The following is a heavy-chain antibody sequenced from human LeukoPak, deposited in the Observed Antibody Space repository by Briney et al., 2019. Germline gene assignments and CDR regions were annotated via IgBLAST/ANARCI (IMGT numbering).Heavy chain of an antibody. D-gene: IGHD3-9*01. CDR3: ASLRAAATGYYFDY. CDR2: IYYSGST. J-gene: IGHJ4*02. V-gene: IGHV4-59*01. Sequence: KSSETLSLTCTVSGGSISSYYWSWIRQPPGKGLEWIGYIYYSGSTNYNPSLKSRVTISVDTSKNQFSLKLSSVTAADTAIYYCASLRAAATGYYFDYWGQGTLVTVSS. CDR1: GGSISSYY.